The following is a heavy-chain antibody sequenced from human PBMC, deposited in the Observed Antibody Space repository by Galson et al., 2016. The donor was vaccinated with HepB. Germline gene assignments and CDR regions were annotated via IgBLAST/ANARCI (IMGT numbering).Heavy chain of an antibody. CDR3: ARLTWRGRDSRGNLFLFDY. Sequence: PALVKPTQTLTLTCSFSGFSLNTGGVGVVWIRQPPGKALEWLGFIYWDDDKYYRPSLKSRLTITKDIRKNQVVLTMTDIDPVDAGTFYCARLTWRGRDSRGNLFLFDYWGQGIRVTVSS. CDR2: IYWDDDK. CDR1: GFSLNTGGVG. V-gene: IGHV2-5*02. J-gene: IGHJ4*02. D-gene: IGHD4-23*01.